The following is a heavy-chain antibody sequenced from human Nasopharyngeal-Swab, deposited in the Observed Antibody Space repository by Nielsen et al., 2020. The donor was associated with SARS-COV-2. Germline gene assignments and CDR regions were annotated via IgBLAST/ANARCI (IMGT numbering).Heavy chain of an antibody. J-gene: IGHJ4*02. CDR1: GFTFDDYA. D-gene: IGHD6-19*01. CDR3: AKAQYSSGPINFDY. Sequence: SLKISCAASGFTFDDYAMHWVRQAPGRGLEWVSGISWNSGSIGYADSVKGRFTISRDNAKNSLYLQMNSLRAEDTALYYCAKAQYSSGPINFDYWGQGTLVTVSS. CDR2: ISWNSGSI. V-gene: IGHV3-9*01.